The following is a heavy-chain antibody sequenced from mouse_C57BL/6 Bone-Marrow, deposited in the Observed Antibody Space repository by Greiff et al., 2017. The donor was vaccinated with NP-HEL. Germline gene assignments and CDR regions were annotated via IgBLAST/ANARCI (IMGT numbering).Heavy chain of an antibody. CDR2: IDPSDSYT. CDR1: GYTFTSYW. V-gene: IGHV1-69*01. J-gene: IGHJ2*01. CDR3: ARYGWGGLGY. Sequence: QVQLQQPGAELVMPGASVKLSCKASGYTFTSYWMHWVKQRPGQGLEWIGEIDPSDSYTNYNQKFKGKSTLTVDKSSSTAYMQHSSLTSEDSAVYYCARYGWGGLGYWGQGTTLTVSS. D-gene: IGHD3-3*01.